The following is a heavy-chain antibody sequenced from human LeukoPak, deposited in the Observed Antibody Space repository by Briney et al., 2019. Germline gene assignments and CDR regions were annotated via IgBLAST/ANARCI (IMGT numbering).Heavy chain of an antibody. V-gene: IGHV4-59*01. D-gene: IGHD3-10*01. CDR2: IYDSGST. Sequence: SETLSLTCTVSGGSISSYYWSWIRQPPGKGLEWIGYIYDSGSTNYNPSLKSRVTISVDTSKNQFSLNLSSVTAADTAVYYCARTYGSGILEGSGGYFDLWGRGTLVTVSS. CDR1: GGSISSYY. CDR3: ARTYGSGILEGSGGYFDL. J-gene: IGHJ2*01.